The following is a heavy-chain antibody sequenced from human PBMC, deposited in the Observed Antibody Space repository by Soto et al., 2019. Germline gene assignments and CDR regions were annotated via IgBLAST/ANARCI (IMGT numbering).Heavy chain of an antibody. CDR3: ARVYGDYGGYYYYYMDV. CDR2: IYSGGST. D-gene: IGHD4-17*01. Sequence: GGSLRLSCAASGSTVSSNYMSWVRQAPGKGLEWVSVIYSGGSTYYADSVKGRFTISRHNSKNTLYLQMNSLRAEDTAVYYCARVYGDYGGYYYYYMDVWGKGTTVTVSS. V-gene: IGHV3-53*04. CDR1: GSTVSSNY. J-gene: IGHJ6*03.